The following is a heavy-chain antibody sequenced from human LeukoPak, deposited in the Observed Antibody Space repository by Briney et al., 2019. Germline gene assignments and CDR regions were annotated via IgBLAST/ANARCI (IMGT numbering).Heavy chain of an antibody. CDR1: GFTVSSNY. J-gene: IGHJ5*02. D-gene: IGHD3-3*01. CDR2: IYSGGST. Sequence: GGSLRLSCAASGFTVSSNYMSWVRQAPEKGLEWVSVIYSGGSTYYADSVKGRFTISRDNSKNTLYLQMNSLRAEDTAVYYCAVQGFGVVIHNWFDPWGQGTLVTVSS. V-gene: IGHV3-53*01. CDR3: AVQGFGVVIHNWFDP.